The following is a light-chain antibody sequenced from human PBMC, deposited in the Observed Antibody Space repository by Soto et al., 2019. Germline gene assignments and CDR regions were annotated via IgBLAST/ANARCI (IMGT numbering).Light chain of an antibody. CDR2: EVS. V-gene: IGLV2-14*01. CDR1: SSDVGGYNY. Sequence: QSALTQPASVSGSPGQSITISCTGTSSDVGGYNYVSWYQQHPGKAPKLMISEVSNRPSGVSNRFSGSKSGNTASLTISGLQAEDEADYYCSSYTNSINLLFGGGTKLTVL. CDR3: SSYTNSINLL. J-gene: IGLJ2*01.